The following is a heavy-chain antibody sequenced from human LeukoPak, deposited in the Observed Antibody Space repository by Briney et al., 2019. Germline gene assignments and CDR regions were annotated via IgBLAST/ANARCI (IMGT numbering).Heavy chain of an antibody. CDR1: GYTLTELS. J-gene: IGHJ4*02. V-gene: IGHV1-24*01. D-gene: IGHD6-19*01. CDR3: ATAIAVAAHFDY. CDR2: FDPEDGET. Sequence: ASVKVSCKVSGYTLTELSMHWVRQAPAKGLEWMGGFDPEDGETIYAQKFQGRVTMTEDTSTDTAYMELSSLRSEDTAVYYCATAIAVAAHFDYWGQGTLVTVSS.